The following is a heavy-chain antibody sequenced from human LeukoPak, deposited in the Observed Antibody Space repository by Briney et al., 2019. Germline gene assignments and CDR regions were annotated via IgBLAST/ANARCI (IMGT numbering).Heavy chain of an antibody. J-gene: IGHJ3*02. D-gene: IGHD2-2*02. CDR3: TICSSTSCYNGDDAFDI. Sequence: ASVKVSCKASGYTFTSYYMHWVRQAPGQGLEWMGIINPSGGSTSYAQKFQGRVTMTRDTSTSTVYMELSSLRSEDTAVYYCTICSSTSCYNGDDAFDIWGQGTMVTVSS. CDR2: INPSGGST. V-gene: IGHV1-46*01. CDR1: GYTFTSYY.